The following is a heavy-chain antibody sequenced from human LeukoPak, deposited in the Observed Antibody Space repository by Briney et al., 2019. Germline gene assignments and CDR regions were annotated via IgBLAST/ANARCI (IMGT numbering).Heavy chain of an antibody. V-gene: IGHV4-59*08. CDR3: ARRTYDIDI. CDR2: IYYSGST. Sequence: TLSLTCTVSGGSISSYYWSWIRQPPGKGLEWIGYIYYSGSTNYNPSLKSRVTISVDTSKNQFSLKLSSVTAADTAVYYCARRTYDIDIWGQGTMVTVSS. D-gene: IGHD3-9*01. J-gene: IGHJ3*02. CDR1: GGSISSYY.